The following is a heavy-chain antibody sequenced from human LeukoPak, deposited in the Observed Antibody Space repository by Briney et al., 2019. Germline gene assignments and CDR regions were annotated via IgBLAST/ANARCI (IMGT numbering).Heavy chain of an antibody. CDR2: IFFSGTT. CDR3: ARVGSGGAWFDF. D-gene: IGHD6-19*01. J-gene: IGHJ4*02. Sequence: KSSETLSLTCTVSSVSLTNYYWSWIRQPPGKGLEWVGYIFFSGTTNYNPSLKSRVTISVYTSKNQFSLKMTSVTAADTAVYFCARVGSGGAWFDFWGQGTLVTVSS. V-gene: IGHV4-59*01. CDR1: SVSLTNYY.